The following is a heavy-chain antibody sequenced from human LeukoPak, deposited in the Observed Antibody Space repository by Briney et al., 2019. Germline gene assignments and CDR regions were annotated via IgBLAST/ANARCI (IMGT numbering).Heavy chain of an antibody. V-gene: IGHV3-23*01. D-gene: IGHD6-19*01. J-gene: IGHJ4*02. CDR3: AKEKYSSGWFDY. CDR2: ISGSGAST. CDR1: GFTFSSYA. Sequence: GGSLRLSCAASGFTFSSYAMSWVRQAPGKGLEWVSAISGSGASTYYADSVKGRFTISRDNSKNALYLQMNSLGAEDTAVYYCAKEKYSSGWFDYWGQGTLVTVSS.